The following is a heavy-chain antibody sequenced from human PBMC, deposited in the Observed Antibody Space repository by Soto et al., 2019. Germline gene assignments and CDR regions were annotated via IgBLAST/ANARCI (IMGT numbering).Heavy chain of an antibody. CDR3: ARDQGSCYSCYYYGMDV. CDR2: IKEDGSEK. Sequence: EVQLVEPGGGLVQPGGSLRLSCAASGFTLSDYWMSWVRQAPGKGLEWVANIKEDGSEKHYADSVKGRFTISRDNAQNSLYLQMNSLRAEDTALYYCARDQGSCYSCYYYGMDVWGQGTTVTVSS. J-gene: IGHJ6*02. D-gene: IGHD2-15*01. CDR1: GFTLSDYW. V-gene: IGHV3-7*01.